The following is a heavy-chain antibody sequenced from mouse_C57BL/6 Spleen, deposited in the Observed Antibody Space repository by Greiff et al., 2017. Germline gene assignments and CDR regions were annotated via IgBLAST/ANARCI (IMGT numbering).Heavy chain of an antibody. Sequence: QVQLQQPGAELVKPGASVKVSCKASGYTFTSYWMHWVKQRPGQGLEWIGRIHPSDSDTNYNQKFKGKATLTVDKSSSTAYMQLSILTSEDSAFYYCAGALYYDYPSWFAYWGQGTLVTVSA. D-gene: IGHD2-4*01. V-gene: IGHV1-74*01. CDR2: IHPSDSDT. CDR1: GYTFTSYW. J-gene: IGHJ3*01. CDR3: AGALYYDYPSWFAY.